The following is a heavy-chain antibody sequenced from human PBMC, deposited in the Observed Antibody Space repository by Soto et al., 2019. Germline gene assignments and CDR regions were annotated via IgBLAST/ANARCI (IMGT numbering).Heavy chain of an antibody. CDR1: GFTFSNAW. V-gene: IGHV3-15*01. D-gene: IGHD3-10*01. CDR2: IKSKTDGGTT. CDR3: TTDLAADRITMVRVVGY. Sequence: GGSLRLSCAASGFTFSNAWMSWVRQAPGKGLEWVGRIKSKTDGGTTDYAAPVKGRFTISRDDSKNTLYLQMNSLKTEDTAVYYCTTDLAADRITMVRVVGYWGQGTLVTVSS. J-gene: IGHJ4*02.